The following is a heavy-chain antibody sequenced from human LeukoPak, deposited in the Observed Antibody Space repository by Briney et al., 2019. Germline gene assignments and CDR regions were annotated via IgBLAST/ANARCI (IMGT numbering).Heavy chain of an antibody. V-gene: IGHV1-18*01. CDR2: ISAYNGNT. J-gene: IGHJ3*02. D-gene: IGHD4-17*01. CDR1: GYTFTSYG. CDR3: ARGARLHYGDPRARAFDI. Sequence: ASVTVSCKASGYTFTSYGISWVRQAPGQGLEWMGWISAYNGNTNYAQKLQGRVTMTTDTSTSTAYMELRSLRSDDTAVYYCARGARLHYGDPRARAFDIWGQGTMVTVSS.